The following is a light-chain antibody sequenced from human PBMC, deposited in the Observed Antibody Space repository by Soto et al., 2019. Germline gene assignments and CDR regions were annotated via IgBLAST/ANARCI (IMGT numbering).Light chain of an antibody. CDR2: AAS. V-gene: IGKV1-9*01. CDR3: QQLNDRRFS. Sequence: IQLTQSPSSLSASVGDRVTISCRASQGNNSFVAWDQQKSGKAPKLLIYAASTLQSGVPSRFSGSGSGTDFTLTISSLQPEDFATYYCQQLNDRRFSFGQGTKLDIK. J-gene: IGKJ2*01. CDR1: QGNNSF.